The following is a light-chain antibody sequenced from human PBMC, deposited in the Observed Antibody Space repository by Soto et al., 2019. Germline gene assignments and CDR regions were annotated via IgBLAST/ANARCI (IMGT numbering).Light chain of an antibody. CDR2: DVN. V-gene: IGLV2-14*03. CDR1: SSDVGSTFNY. J-gene: IGLJ3*02. CDR3: SAYSTGSTPVL. Sequence: QSVLTQPASVSGSPGQSITISCTGTSSDVGSTFNYVSWYQHPPGKAPRLIMSDVNHRPSGVSDRFSGSKSGNTASLTISGLQAEDEADYFCSAYSTGSTPVLFGGGTKLTVL.